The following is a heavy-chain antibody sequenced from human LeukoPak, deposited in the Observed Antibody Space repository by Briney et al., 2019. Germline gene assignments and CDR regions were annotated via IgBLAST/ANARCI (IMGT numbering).Heavy chain of an antibody. CDR1: GGTFSSYA. CDR2: IIPIFGTA. V-gene: IGHV1-69*13. J-gene: IGHJ4*02. D-gene: IGHD5-12*01. CDR3: ARGGPRGYSGYDGVFDY. Sequence: SVKVSCKASGGTFSSYAISWVRQAPGQGLEWMGGIIPIFGTANYAQKFQGRVTITADESTSTAYMELSSLRSEDTAVYYCARGGPRGYSGYDGVFDYWGQGTLVTVSS.